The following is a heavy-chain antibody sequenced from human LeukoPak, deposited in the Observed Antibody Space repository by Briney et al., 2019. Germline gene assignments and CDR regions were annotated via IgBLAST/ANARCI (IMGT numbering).Heavy chain of an antibody. CDR2: INHSGST. Sequence: SETLSLTCAVYGGSFSGYYWSWIRQPPGKGLEWIGEINHSGSTNYNPSLKSRVTISLDTSKNQFSLKVRSVTAADTAVYYCAGGPYRTLQPRGYFDYWGQGILVTVSS. J-gene: IGHJ4*02. D-gene: IGHD4-11*01. CDR3: AGGPYRTLQPRGYFDY. V-gene: IGHV4-34*01. CDR1: GGSFSGYY.